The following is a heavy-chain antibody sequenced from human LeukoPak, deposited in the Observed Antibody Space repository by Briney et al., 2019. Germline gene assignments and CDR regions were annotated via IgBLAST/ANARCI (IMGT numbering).Heavy chain of an antibody. V-gene: IGHV3-33*06. J-gene: IGHJ4*02. CDR1: GFTFSSYG. Sequence: PGGSLRLSCAAAGFTFSSYGMHWVRQAPGKGLEWVAVIWYDGSNKYYADSVKGRFTISRDNSKNTLYLQMNSLRAEDTAVHYCAKEESGSYVYWGQGTRVTFSS. CDR2: IWYDGSNK. D-gene: IGHD1-26*01. CDR3: AKEESGSYVY.